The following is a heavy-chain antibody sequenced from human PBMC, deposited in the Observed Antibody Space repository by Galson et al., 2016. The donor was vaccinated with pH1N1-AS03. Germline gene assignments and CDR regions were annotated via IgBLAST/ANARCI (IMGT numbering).Heavy chain of an antibody. Sequence: SLRLSCAASGFTFGDYAMSWFRQAPGKGLEWVGFIRSKSYGGTTEYAASVKGRFSISGDDSDSIVYLHMNGLKIEDTAVYYCSRYGGYSDYWGQGTLVTVSS. CDR2: IRSKSYGGTT. V-gene: IGHV3-49*03. CDR3: SRYGGYSDY. D-gene: IGHD4-23*01. CDR1: GFTFGDYA. J-gene: IGHJ4*02.